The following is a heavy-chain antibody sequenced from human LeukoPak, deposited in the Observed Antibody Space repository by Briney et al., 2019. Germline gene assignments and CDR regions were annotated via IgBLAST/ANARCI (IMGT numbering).Heavy chain of an antibody. V-gene: IGHV4-31*03. CDR3: ATKGQDYDFWSGFNYYYYYYMDV. CDR1: GGSISSGGYY. Sequence: PPQTLSLTCTVSGGSISSGGYYWSWIRQHPGKGLEWIGYIYYSGSTYYNPSLKSRVTISVDTSKNQFSLKLSSVTAADTAVYYCATKGQDYDFWSGFNYYYYYYMDVWGKGTTVTVSS. CDR2: IYYSGST. J-gene: IGHJ6*03. D-gene: IGHD3-3*01.